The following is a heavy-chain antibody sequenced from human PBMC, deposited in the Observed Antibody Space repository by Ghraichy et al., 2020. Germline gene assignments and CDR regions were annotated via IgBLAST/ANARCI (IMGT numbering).Heavy chain of an antibody. J-gene: IGHJ4*02. CDR3: ARGYYGSGRLDY. CDR1: GDSISGSNW. CDR2: IFHSGTT. Sequence: SETLSLTCAVSGDSISGSNWWNWVRQPPGKGLEYIGEIFHSGTTNYNPSLKSRVTISVDKSKNQFSLKVTPVTAADTAVYYCARGYYGSGRLDYWGQGTLVTVSS. V-gene: IGHV4-4*02. D-gene: IGHD3-10*01.